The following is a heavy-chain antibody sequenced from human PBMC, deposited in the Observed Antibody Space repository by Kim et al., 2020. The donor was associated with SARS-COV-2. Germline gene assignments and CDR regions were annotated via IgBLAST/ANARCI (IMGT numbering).Heavy chain of an antibody. J-gene: IGHJ6*02. D-gene: IGHD4-17*01. CDR1: GFTFSSYS. Sequence: GGSLRLSCAASGFTFSSYSMNWVRQAPGKGLEWVSYISSSSSTIYYADSVKGRFTISRDNAKNSLYLQMNSLRDEDTAVYYCARDPTTVTSYYYYYYGMDVWGQGTTVTVSS. V-gene: IGHV3-48*02. CDR3: ARDPTTVTSYYYYYYGMDV. CDR2: ISSSSSTI.